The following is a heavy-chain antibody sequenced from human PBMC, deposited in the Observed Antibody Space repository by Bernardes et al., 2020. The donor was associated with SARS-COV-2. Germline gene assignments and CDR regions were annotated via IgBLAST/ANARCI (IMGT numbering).Heavy chain of an antibody. CDR1: GFTFSSYS. V-gene: IGHV3-21*05. CDR2: IGPSSRDI. D-gene: IGHD2-15*01. CDR3: ARRLIVEAREGLDY. J-gene: IGHJ4*02. Sequence: GGSLRLSCAASGFTFSSYSMYWVRQTPGKGLEWVSHIGPSSRDISCADSVKGRFTTSRDDAKNSLYLQMNSLTAEDTAVYYCARRLIVEAREGLDYWGQGTLVTVSS.